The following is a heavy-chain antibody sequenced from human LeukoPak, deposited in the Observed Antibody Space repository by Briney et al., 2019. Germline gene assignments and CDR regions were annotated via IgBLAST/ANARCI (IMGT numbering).Heavy chain of an antibody. CDR3: ARERGEFGGSYFLDY. D-gene: IGHD1-26*01. Sequence: ASVNVSHKASVYTFINYAMHWVRRAAGQSLDCMGYINDCDGNTKDSKEFQGRVTITRDTCASIVDMDLSSLGSEDMAFCLCARERGEFGGSYFLDYWGQGTLVSVSS. CDR1: VYTFINYA. J-gene: IGHJ4*02. CDR2: INDCDGNT. V-gene: IGHV1-3*03.